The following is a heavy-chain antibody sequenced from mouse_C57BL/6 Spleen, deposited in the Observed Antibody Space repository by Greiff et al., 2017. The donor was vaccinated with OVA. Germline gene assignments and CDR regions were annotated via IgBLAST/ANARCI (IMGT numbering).Heavy chain of an antibody. V-gene: IGHV7-3*01. CDR1: GFTFTDYY. Sequence: EVHLVESGGGLVQPGGSLSLSCAASGFTFTDYYMSWVRQPPGKALEWLGFIRNKANGYTTEYSASVKGRFTISRDNSQSILYLQMNALRAEDSATYYCARYLPHCDYWGQGTTLTVSS. CDR3: ARYLPHCDY. CDR2: IRNKANGYTT. D-gene: IGHD5-1*01. J-gene: IGHJ2*01.